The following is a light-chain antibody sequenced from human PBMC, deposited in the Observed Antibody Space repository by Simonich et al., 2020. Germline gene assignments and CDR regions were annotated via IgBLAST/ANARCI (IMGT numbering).Light chain of an antibody. CDR1: QSVLFSSNNNNY. V-gene: IGKV4-1*01. J-gene: IGKJ1*01. Sequence: DIVMTQSPDSLAVSLGERATINCKSSQSVLFSSNNNNYLAWYQQKPRQPPKLLISWATTRESGVPYRFSGGGSGTYFTITSSSLQAEDVAVYYCQKYYSTPWTFGQGTKVEIK. CDR3: QKYYSTPWT. CDR2: WAT.